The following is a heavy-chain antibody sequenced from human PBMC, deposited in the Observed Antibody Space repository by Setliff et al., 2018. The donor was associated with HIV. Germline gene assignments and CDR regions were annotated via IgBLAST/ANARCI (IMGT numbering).Heavy chain of an antibody. CDR1: GFTVSGYW. CDR3: ARAAAYFNFWTGYHPHAFDI. CDR2: TKQDGSER. J-gene: IGHJ3*02. Sequence: GESLKISCAASGFTVSGYWMSWVRQAPGKGLEWVANTKQDGSERYYVDSVKGRFTISRDNTNNSLYLHMNSLRAEDTAVYYCARAAAYFNFWTGYHPHAFDIWGQGTMVTVSS. V-gene: IGHV3-7*01. D-gene: IGHD3-3*01.